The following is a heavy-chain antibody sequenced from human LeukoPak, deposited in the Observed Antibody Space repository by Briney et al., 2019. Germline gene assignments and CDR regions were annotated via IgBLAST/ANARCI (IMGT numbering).Heavy chain of an antibody. CDR2: IIPIFGIA. Sequence: ASVKVSCKASGGTFSSYAISWVRQAPGQGLEWTGRIIPIFGIANYAQKFQGRVTITADKSTSTAYMELSSLRSEDTAVCYCARDDSSGYSVDIEDAFGIWGQGTMVTVSS. V-gene: IGHV1-69*04. J-gene: IGHJ3*02. D-gene: IGHD3-22*01. CDR3: ARDDSSGYSVDIEDAFGI. CDR1: GGTFSSYA.